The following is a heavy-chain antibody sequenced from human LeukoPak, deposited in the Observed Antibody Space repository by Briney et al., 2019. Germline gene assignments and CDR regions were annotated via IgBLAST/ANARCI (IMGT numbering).Heavy chain of an antibody. V-gene: IGHV3-23*01. CDR3: AKDKAGYSSRTNDY. J-gene: IGHJ4*02. Sequence: SGGSLRLSCAASGFTFSTYAMSWVRQAPGKGLEWVSAISGSGGSTYNADSVKGRFTISRDNSKNTLYLQMNSLRAEDTVVYYCAKDKAGYSSRTNDYWGQGTLVTVSS. D-gene: IGHD6-19*01. CDR1: GFTFSTYA. CDR2: ISGSGGST.